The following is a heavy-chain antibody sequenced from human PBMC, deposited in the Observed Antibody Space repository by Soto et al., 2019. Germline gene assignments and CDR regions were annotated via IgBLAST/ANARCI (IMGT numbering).Heavy chain of an antibody. J-gene: IGHJ4*02. CDR3: GRRAYCGGDCSTDY. D-gene: IGHD2-21*02. V-gene: IGHV1-18*01. CDR1: GYTFTSYG. CDR2: ISPHNQNT. Sequence: ASVKVSCKASGYTFTSYGIGWVRQAPGQGLEWMGWISPHNQNTNCAQKFQDRVTMTTDTYTNTAYMELRSLRSDDTAVYYCGRRAYCGGDCSTDYWGQGTLVTVSS.